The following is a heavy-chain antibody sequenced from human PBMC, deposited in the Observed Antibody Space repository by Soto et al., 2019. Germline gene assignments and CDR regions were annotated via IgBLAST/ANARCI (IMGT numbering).Heavy chain of an antibody. V-gene: IGHV3-74*01. CDR3: ASNYAYAEGYYWYGIDV. D-gene: IGHD3-16*01. CDR2: ISSYGSDT. CDR1: GFTFSRYW. Sequence: EVQLVESGGGLVLPGGSLRLSCAASGFTFSRYWMHCVRQAPGKGLVWVSRISSYGSDTHYADSVKGRFTISRDNAKNTLYLQMNSLRAEDTAVYYCASNYAYAEGYYWYGIDVWGQGTTVTVSS. J-gene: IGHJ6*02.